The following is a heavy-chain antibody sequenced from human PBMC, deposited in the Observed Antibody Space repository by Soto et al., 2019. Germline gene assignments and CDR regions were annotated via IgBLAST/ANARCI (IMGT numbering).Heavy chain of an antibody. J-gene: IGHJ4*02. V-gene: IGHV3-30*18. D-gene: IGHD3-9*01. CDR2: ISYDGSNK. CDR3: AKPGVVLRYAEGYFDY. CDR1: GFTFSSYG. Sequence: GGSLRLSCAASGFTFSSYGMHWVRQAPGKGLEWVAVISYDGSNKYYADSVKGRFTISRDNSKNTLYLQMNSLRAEDTAVYYCAKPGVVLRYAEGYFDYWGQGTLVTIYS.